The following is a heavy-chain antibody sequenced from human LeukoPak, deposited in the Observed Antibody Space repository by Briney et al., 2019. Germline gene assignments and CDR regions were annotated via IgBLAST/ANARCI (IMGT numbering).Heavy chain of an antibody. Sequence: SETLSLTCAVYGGSFSGYYWSWIRQPPGKGLEWIGEINHSGSTNYNPSLKSRVTISVDTSKNQFSLKLSSVTAADTAVYYCARDPPDIWGQGTLVTVSS. V-gene: IGHV4-34*01. CDR1: GGSFSGYY. CDR2: INHSGST. CDR3: ARDPPDI. J-gene: IGHJ4*02.